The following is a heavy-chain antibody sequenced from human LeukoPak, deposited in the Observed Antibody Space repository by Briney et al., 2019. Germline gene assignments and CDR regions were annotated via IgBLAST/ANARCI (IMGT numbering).Heavy chain of an antibody. D-gene: IGHD1-26*01. CDR2: IYYSGNT. CDR1: GGSMSTYY. Sequence: SETLSLTCTVSGGSMSTYYWSWIRQPPGKGLEWIGYIYYSGNTKYNPSLKTRVSMSVDTSKNQFSLKLSSVTAADTAVYYCAREGAYSERGAEYWGQGTLVTVSS. J-gene: IGHJ4*02. CDR3: AREGAYSERGAEY. V-gene: IGHV4-59*01.